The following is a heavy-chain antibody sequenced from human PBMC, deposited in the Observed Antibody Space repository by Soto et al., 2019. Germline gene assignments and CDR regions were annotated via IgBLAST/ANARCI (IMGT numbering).Heavy chain of an antibody. Sequence: GESLKISCKGSGYSFTSYWISWVRQMPGKGLEWMGRIDPSDSYTNYSPSFQGHVTISADKSTSTAYLQWGSLKASDTAMYYCARTTIAVAGPFDYWGQGTLVTVSS. CDR3: ARTTIAVAGPFDY. V-gene: IGHV5-10-1*01. J-gene: IGHJ4*02. D-gene: IGHD6-19*01. CDR1: GYSFTSYW. CDR2: IDPSDSYT.